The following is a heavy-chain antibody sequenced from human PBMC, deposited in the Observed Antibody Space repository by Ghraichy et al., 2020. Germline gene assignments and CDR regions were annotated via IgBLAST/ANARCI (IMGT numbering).Heavy chain of an antibody. CDR1: GDSIRSWH. CDR2: IYNSGNT. CDR3: ARDFLSMRAFDP. J-gene: IGHJ5*02. V-gene: IGHV4-59*01. D-gene: IGHD2/OR15-2a*01. Sequence: SETLSLTCIVSGDSIRSWHWSWVRQPPGKGLELIAYIYNSGNTNYNPSLKSRVSISLDTSKNQFSLKLTSVTAADTAVYYCARDFLSMRAFDPWGQGTLVTVSS.